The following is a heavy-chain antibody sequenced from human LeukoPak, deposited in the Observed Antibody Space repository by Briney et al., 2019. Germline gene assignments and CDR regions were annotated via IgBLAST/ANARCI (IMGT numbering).Heavy chain of an antibody. D-gene: IGHD6-13*01. CDR1: GFTFRTNA. CDR3: TKNQILDDTGSWYAY. V-gene: IGHV3-23*01. Sequence: PGGSLRLSCGASGFTFRTNAMSWVRQAPGKGLEWVSGISDGGGRTFYAESVKGRFTVSRDNSKNTLYLRMNSLRAEDTAIYYCTKNQILDDTGSWYAYWGQGTLVTVSS. CDR2: ISDGGGRT. J-gene: IGHJ4*02.